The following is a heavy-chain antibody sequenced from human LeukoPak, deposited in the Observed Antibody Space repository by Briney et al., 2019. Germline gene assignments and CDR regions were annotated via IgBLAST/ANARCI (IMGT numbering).Heavy chain of an antibody. CDR3: ARARVGSSGYYYYMDV. D-gene: IGHD6-6*01. V-gene: IGHV4-30-4*07. CDR1: GGSISSGGYS. J-gene: IGHJ6*03. CDR2: IYYSGST. Sequence: SETLSLTCAVSGGSISSGGYSWSWIRQPPGKGLEWIGYIYYSGSTYYNPSLKSRVTISVDTSKNQFSLKLSSVTAADTAVYYCARARVGSSGYYYYMDVWGKGTTVTVSS.